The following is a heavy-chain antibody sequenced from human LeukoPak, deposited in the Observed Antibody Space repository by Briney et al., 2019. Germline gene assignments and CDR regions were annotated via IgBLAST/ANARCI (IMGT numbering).Heavy chain of an antibody. CDR2: IYYSGST. CDR3: ARAATYYYDSSGYDHAFDI. CDR1: GDSISSYY. V-gene: IGHV4-59*01. J-gene: IGHJ3*02. D-gene: IGHD3-22*01. Sequence: SETLSLTCTVSGDSISSYYWSWIRQPPGKGLEWIGYIYYSGSTNYNPSLKSRVTISVDTSKNQFSLKLSSVTAADTAVYYCARAATYYYDSSGYDHAFDIWGQGTMVTVSS.